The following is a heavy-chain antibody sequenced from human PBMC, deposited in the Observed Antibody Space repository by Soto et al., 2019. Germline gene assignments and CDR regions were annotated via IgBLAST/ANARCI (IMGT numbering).Heavy chain of an antibody. CDR2: IYYSGST. V-gene: IGHV4-59*01. CDR1: GGSISSYY. D-gene: IGHD3-10*01. J-gene: IGHJ4*02. CDR3: ARDHPGSSHFDY. Sequence: QVQLQESGPGLVKPSETLSLTCTVSGGSISSYYWSWIRQPPGKGLEWIGYIYYSGSTNYNPSLKSRVTISVDTSKNQFSLNLNSVTAADTAVYYCARDHPGSSHFDYWGQGTLVTVSS.